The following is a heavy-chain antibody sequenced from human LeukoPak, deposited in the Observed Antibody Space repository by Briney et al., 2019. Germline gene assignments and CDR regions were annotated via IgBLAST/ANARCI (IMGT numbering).Heavy chain of an antibody. CDR1: GFTFSDHY. CDR3: TRDPRIIDV. Sequence: PGGSLRLSCAASGFTFSDHYMTRIRQSPGRGLEWLSYISPRGTYITYADSVKSRFTISRDDANNLLFLQLNSLRDEDTAMYYCTRDPRIIDVWGQGTRVSVSS. D-gene: IGHD2-15*01. J-gene: IGHJ3*01. V-gene: IGHV3-11*01. CDR2: ISPRGTYI.